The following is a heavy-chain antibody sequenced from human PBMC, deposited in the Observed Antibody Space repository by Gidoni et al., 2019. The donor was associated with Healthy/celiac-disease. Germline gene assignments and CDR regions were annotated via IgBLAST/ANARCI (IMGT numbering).Heavy chain of an antibody. CDR1: GGSISSSSYY. Sequence: QLQLQESGPGLVKPSETLSLTCTVSGGSISSSSYYWGWIRQPPGKGLEWIGSIYYSGSTYYNPSLKSRVTISVDTSKNQFSLKLSSVTAADTAVYYCARLGYCSGGSCYWYFQHWGQGTLVTVSS. CDR3: ARLGYCSGGSCYWYFQH. D-gene: IGHD2-15*01. V-gene: IGHV4-39*01. J-gene: IGHJ1*01. CDR2: IYYSGST.